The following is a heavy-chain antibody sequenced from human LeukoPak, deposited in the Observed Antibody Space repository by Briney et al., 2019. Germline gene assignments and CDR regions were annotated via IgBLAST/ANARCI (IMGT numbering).Heavy chain of an antibody. V-gene: IGHV3-30-3*01. J-gene: IGHJ4*02. D-gene: IGHD6-13*01. CDR2: ISYDGSNK. CDR1: GFTFSSYA. CDR3: ARDRRQQLVMFYSY. Sequence: GGSLRLSCAASGFTFSSYAMHWVRQAPGEGLEWVAVISYDGSNKYYADSVKGRFTISRDNSKNTLYLQMNSLRAEDTAVYYCARDRRQQLVMFYSYWGQGTLVTVSS.